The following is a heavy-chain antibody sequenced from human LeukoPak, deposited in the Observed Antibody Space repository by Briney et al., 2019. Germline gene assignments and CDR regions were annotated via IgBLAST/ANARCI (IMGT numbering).Heavy chain of an antibody. V-gene: IGHV3-30*04. CDR3: ARENSAFDI. D-gene: IGHD4-23*01. CDR2: ISQDGSTQ. CDR1: GFTIRNYV. Sequence: GGSLRLSCAASGFTIRNYVMHWGRQAPGKGLERVAGISQDGSTQYYADSVKGRFTMSRDNSKNAVHLQMNSLRAEDTALYYCARENSAFDIWGHGTMVTVSS. J-gene: IGHJ3*02.